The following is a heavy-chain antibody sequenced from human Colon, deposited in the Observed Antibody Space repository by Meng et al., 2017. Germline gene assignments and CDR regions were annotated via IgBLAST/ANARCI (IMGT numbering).Heavy chain of an antibody. J-gene: IGHJ4*02. Sequence: QGQQPERGPGLVRPSETLLLTCTVSGGPLRRGNDYWSWIRQAPGKGLEWIGYISYSGNSLYNPSLKSRVDISTDTSRRQCSLKFNSVTAADTAIYYCATGPGYSSGLDSWGRGALVTVSS. V-gene: IGHV4-61*01. CDR3: ATGPGYSSGLDS. CDR1: GGPLRRGNDY. D-gene: IGHD6-19*01. CDR2: ISYSGNS.